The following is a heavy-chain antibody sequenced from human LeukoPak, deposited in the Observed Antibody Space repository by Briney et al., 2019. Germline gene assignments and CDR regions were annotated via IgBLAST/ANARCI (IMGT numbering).Heavy chain of an antibody. D-gene: IGHD1-26*01. CDR2: IYYSGST. CDR3: ASPYSGSYSV. Sequence: PSQTLSLTXTVSGGSISSSSYYWGWISQPPGKGLEWIGSIYYSGSTYYNPSLKSRVTISVDTSKNQFSLKLSSVTAADTAVYYCASPYSGSYSVWGKGTTVTVSS. CDR1: GGSISSSSYY. V-gene: IGHV4-39*01. J-gene: IGHJ6*04.